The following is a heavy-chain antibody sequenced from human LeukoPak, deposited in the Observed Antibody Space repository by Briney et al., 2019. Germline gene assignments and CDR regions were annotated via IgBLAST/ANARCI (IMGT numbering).Heavy chain of an antibody. CDR2: IKQDGSEK. D-gene: IGHD3-3*01. Sequence: GGSLRLSCAASVLTFSSYWMSWVRQAPGKGLEWVANIKQDGSEKYYVDSVKGRFTISRDNAKNSLYLQMNSLRAEDTAVYYCERVFWSGPLDFDYWGQGTLVTVSS. J-gene: IGHJ4*02. V-gene: IGHV3-7*01. CDR1: VLTFSSYW. CDR3: ERVFWSGPLDFDY.